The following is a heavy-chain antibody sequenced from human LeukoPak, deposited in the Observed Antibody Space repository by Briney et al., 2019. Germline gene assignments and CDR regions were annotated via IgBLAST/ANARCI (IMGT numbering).Heavy chain of an antibody. CDR1: GGSFSGYY. CDR2: IKHSGRT. Sequence: PSETLSLTCAVSGGSFSGYYWSWIRQPPGKGLEWVGEIKHSGRTNYNPSLKSRVTISVDTSKNQFSLKLSSVTAADTAVYYCAREEAAAGSPGNAFDIWGQGTMVTVSS. V-gene: IGHV4-34*01. J-gene: IGHJ3*02. D-gene: IGHD6-13*01. CDR3: AREEAAAGSPGNAFDI.